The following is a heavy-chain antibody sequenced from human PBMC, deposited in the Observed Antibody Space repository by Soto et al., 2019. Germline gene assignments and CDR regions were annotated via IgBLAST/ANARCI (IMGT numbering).Heavy chain of an antibody. CDR3: ARLNGRYGDYDY. Sequence: SETLSLTCTVSGVSISNYYWSWIRQPPGRGLEWIGYIYYSGSTNYNPSLKSRVTISVDTSKNQFSLKLKSVTAADTAVYYCARLNGRYGDYDYWGQGTLVTVSS. CDR2: IYYSGST. J-gene: IGHJ4*02. CDR1: GVSISNYY. D-gene: IGHD4-17*01. V-gene: IGHV4-59*01.